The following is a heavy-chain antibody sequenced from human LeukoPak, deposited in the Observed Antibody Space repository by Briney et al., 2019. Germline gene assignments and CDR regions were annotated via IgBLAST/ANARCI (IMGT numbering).Heavy chain of an antibody. Sequence: SETLSLTCAVYGGSFSGYYWSWIRQPPGKGLEWIGEINHSGSTNYNPSLKSRVTISVDTSKTQFSLKVNSVTAADTAMYFCVRHYVLHIVGPSYWGQGILVTVSS. CDR3: VRHYVLHIVGPSY. CDR2: INHSGST. CDR1: GGSFSGYY. V-gene: IGHV4-34*01. J-gene: IGHJ4*02. D-gene: IGHD1-26*01.